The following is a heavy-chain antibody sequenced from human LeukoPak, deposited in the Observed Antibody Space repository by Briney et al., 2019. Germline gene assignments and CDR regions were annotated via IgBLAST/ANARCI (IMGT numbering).Heavy chain of an antibody. Sequence: ASVKVSCTASGGTFSSYGISWVRQAAGQGLEWMGGIIPMFGTVNYAQKFQGRVTITADESKNTAYLELGSLRSDDTAVYYCARHSASGRWSPVWFDPWGQGTLVMVSS. J-gene: IGHJ5*02. CDR3: ARHSASGRWSPVWFDP. D-gene: IGHD2-15*01. CDR1: GGTFSSYG. V-gene: IGHV1-69*13. CDR2: IIPMFGTV.